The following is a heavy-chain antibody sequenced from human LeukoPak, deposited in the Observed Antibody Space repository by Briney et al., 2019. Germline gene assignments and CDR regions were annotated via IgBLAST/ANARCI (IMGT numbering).Heavy chain of an antibody. CDR1: GGSISSGGYY. Sequence: SETLSLTCTVSGGSISSGGYYWSWIRQPPGKGLEWIGYIYHSGSTYYNPSLKNRVTISVDRSKNQFSLKLSSVTAADTAVYYCARTELKNWFDPWGQGTLVTVSS. CDR3: ARTELKNWFDP. V-gene: IGHV4-30-2*01. D-gene: IGHD1-1*01. J-gene: IGHJ5*02. CDR2: IYHSGST.